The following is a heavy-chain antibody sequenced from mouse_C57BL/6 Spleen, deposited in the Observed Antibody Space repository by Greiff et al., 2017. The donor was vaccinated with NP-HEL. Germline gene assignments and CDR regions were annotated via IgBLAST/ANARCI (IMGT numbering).Heavy chain of an antibody. CDR2: IYPRRGNT. Sequence: QVQLQQSGAELARPGASVKLSCKASGYTFTSYGISWVKQRTGQGLEWIGEIYPRRGNTYYNEKFKGKATLTADKSSSTAYMELRSLTSEDSAVYFCARERLNWGGDYWGQGTTLTVSS. CDR3: ARERLNWGGDY. J-gene: IGHJ2*01. CDR1: GYTFTSYG. V-gene: IGHV1-81*01. D-gene: IGHD4-1*01.